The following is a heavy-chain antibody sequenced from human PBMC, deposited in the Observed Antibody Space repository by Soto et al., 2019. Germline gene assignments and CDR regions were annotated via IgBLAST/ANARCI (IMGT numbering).Heavy chain of an antibody. CDR3: ARGYTYYYDSSGYYFDY. CDR1: GGTFSSYA. Sequence: QVQLVQSGAEVKKPGSSVKVSCKASGGTFSSYAISWVRQALGQGLEWMGGIIPIFGTANYAQKFQGRVTITADESTSTAYMVLSSLRSEDTAVYYCARGYTYYYDSSGYYFDYWGQGTLVTVSS. CDR2: IIPIFGTA. V-gene: IGHV1-69*12. J-gene: IGHJ4*02. D-gene: IGHD3-22*01.